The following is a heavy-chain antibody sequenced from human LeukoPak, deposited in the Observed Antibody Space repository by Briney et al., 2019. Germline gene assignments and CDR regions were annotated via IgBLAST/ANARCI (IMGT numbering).Heavy chain of an antibody. V-gene: IGHV4-4*07. D-gene: IGHD6-19*01. CDR3: ATSAAVAGWMGYFDY. CDR1: GGSISSYY. CDR2: IYTSGST. Sequence: SEALSLTCTVSGGSISSYYWSWIRQPAGKGLEWIGRIYTSGSTNYNPSLKSRVTMSVDTSKNQFSLKLSSVTAADTAVYYCATSAAVAGWMGYFDYWGQGTLVTVSS. J-gene: IGHJ4*02.